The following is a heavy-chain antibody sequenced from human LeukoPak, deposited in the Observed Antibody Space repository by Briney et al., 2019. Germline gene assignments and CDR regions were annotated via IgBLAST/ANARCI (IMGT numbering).Heavy chain of an antibody. CDR1: GFTFSSYA. Sequence: GRSLRLSCAASGFTFSSYAMHWVRQAPGKGLEWVAVILYDGSDKYYADSVKGRFTISRDNSKNTLYLQMNSLRAEDTAVYYCAKVGVGWVAFEYWGQGTLVTVSS. J-gene: IGHJ4*02. CDR2: ILYDGSDK. V-gene: IGHV3-30*04. CDR3: AKVGVGWVAFEY. D-gene: IGHD3-16*01.